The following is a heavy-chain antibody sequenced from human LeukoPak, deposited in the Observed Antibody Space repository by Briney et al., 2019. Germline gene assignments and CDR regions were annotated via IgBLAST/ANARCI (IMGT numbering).Heavy chain of an antibody. CDR2: ISGSGGST. D-gene: IGHD2-2*01. J-gene: IGHJ4*02. V-gene: IGHV3-23*01. Sequence: GGSLRLSCAASGFTFSSYGLSWVRQAPGKGLEWVSGISGSGGSTYYADSVKGRFTISRDNSKNTVYLQMNSLRAEDTAVYYCAKDPYGTRYFDYWGQGTLVTVSS. CDR3: AKDPYGTRYFDY. CDR1: GFTFSSYG.